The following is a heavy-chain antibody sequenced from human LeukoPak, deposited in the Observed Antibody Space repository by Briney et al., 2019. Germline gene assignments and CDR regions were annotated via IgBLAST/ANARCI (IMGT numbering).Heavy chain of an antibody. V-gene: IGHV3-23*01. CDR2: ISGSGDST. D-gene: IGHD3-16*01. J-gene: IGHJ4*02. CDR1: GFTFSSYA. Sequence: GGSLRLSCAASGFTFSSYAMSWVRQAPGKGLEWVSAISGSGDSTYYADSVKGRFTISRDNSKNTLYLQMNSLRAEDTAVYYCAKPLMKLDYFDYWGQGTLVTVSS. CDR3: AKPLMKLDYFDY.